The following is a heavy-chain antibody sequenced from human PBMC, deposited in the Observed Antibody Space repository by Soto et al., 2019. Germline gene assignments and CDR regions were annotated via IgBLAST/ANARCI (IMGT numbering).Heavy chain of an antibody. D-gene: IGHD2-15*01. CDR3: ARPYSGGINGYYYYYMDV. J-gene: IGHJ6*03. Sequence: ETLSLTCTVSGGSVSNSQYFWVWLRQPPGKGLEWIGTISHSGSVRYNPSLNSPVTISVDTSRNQFSLSLPSVTAADTAVYYCARPYSGGINGYYYYYMDVWGKGTTVTGSS. CDR2: ISHSGSV. CDR1: GGSVSNSQYF. V-gene: IGHV4-39*01.